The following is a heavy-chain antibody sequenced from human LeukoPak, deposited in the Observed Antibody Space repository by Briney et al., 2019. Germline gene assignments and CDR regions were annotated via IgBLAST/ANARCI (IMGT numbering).Heavy chain of an antibody. CDR1: GFTFSSYC. CDR3: ARSSGWFGQGYFDY. D-gene: IGHD3-10*01. CDR2: INRDGSST. V-gene: IGHV3-74*01. Sequence: GGSVRLSCAASGFTFSSYCMHWVRQAPGKGLVWVPRINRDGSSTSYADSVQGGFTISRDNAMNTLDLAVDSLRADDSAGCSLARSSGWFGQGYFDYWGQGTLVTV. J-gene: IGHJ4*02.